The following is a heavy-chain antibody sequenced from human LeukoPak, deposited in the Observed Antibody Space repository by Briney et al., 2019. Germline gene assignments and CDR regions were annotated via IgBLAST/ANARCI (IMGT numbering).Heavy chain of an antibody. J-gene: IGHJ3*02. CDR3: AKSSHSYGNDALDI. CDR2: IRGGGGVQ. V-gene: IGHV3-23*01. CDR1: GFTFHDYA. D-gene: IGHD5-18*01. Sequence: GGSLRLSCAASGFTFHDYAMHWVRQAPGKGLEYVSVIRGGGGVQYYAASVKGRFTISRDNSKNTLYLQMNSLRAEDTAVYYCAKSSHSYGNDALDIWAKGQWSPSLQ.